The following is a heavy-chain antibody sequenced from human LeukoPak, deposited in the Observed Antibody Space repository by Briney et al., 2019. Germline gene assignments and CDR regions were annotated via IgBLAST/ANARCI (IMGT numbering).Heavy chain of an antibody. J-gene: IGHJ4*02. CDR2: INPNSGGT. Sequence: GASVKVSCKASGYTFTGYYMHWVRQAPGQGLEWMGWINPNSGGTNYAQKFQGRVTMTRDTSISTAYMELSRLRSDDTAVYYCARNMFRGVITPYAYWGQGTLSPSPQ. CDR3: ARNMFRGVITPYAY. V-gene: IGHV1-2*02. D-gene: IGHD3-10*01. CDR1: GYTFTGYY.